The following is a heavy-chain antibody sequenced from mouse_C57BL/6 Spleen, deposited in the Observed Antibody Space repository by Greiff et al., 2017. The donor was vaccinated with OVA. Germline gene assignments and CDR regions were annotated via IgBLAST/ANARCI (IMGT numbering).Heavy chain of an antibody. CDR3: ARHEERVWYFDV. CDR1: GYTFTEYT. J-gene: IGHJ1*03. CDR2: CYPGSGSI. Sequence: QVQLKESGAELVKPGASVKLSCNASGYTFTEYTIHWVKQRSGQGLEWIGWCYPGSGSIKYNEKFKDKATLTADKSSSTVYMELSRLTSEDSAVYFCARHEERVWYFDVWGTGTTVTVSS. V-gene: IGHV1-62-2*01.